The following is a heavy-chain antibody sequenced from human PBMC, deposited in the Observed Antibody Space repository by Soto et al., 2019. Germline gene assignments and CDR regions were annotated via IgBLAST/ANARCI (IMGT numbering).Heavy chain of an antibody. CDR1: GCSMSTGGHS. CDR2: IYATGKT. CDR3: ARAPPGPSPRWDV. J-gene: IGHJ6*02. D-gene: IGHD3-10*01. V-gene: IGHV4-30-2*06. Sequence: TLSLTCAVAGCSMSTGGHSWSWIRQSPGEGLEWIGSIYATGKTYYNPSLKSRATISVDTSKNQFSLNVTSVTAADTAVYFCARAPPGPSPRWDVWGQGTTVTVSS.